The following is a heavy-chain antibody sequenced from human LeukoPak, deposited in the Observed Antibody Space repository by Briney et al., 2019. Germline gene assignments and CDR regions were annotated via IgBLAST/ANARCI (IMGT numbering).Heavy chain of an antibody. V-gene: IGHV1-46*01. CDR3: ARESLYYFDY. J-gene: IGHJ4*02. CDR2: INPSGGST. CDR1: GYTFTSYY. Sequence: GASVKVSCKASGYTFTSYYIHWVRQAPGQGLEWMGIINPSGGSTTYAQKFQGRVNMTRDTSTSTVYMELSSLRSEGTAVYYCARESLYYFDYWGQGTLVAVSS.